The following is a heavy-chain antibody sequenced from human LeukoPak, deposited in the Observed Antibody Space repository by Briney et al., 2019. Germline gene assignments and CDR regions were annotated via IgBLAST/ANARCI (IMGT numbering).Heavy chain of an antibody. J-gene: IGHJ6*02. V-gene: IGHV1-18*01. CDR3: ATGSITMIRGVTYFYYGMDV. CDR2: ISGVNGNT. D-gene: IGHD3-10*01. CDR1: GYTLKTYG. Sequence: GASVKVSCKASGYTLKTYGISWVRQAPGQGLEWMGWISGVNGNTKFAQNFQGRVTMTTDTSTNTAHMELRSLKSDDTAVYYCATGSITMIRGVTYFYYGMDVWGQGTTVTVSS.